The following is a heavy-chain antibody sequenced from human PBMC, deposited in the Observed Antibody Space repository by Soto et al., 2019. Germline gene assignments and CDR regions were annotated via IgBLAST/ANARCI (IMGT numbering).Heavy chain of an antibody. Sequence: GGSQRLSCAASGCTVSSNYMRWVRQAKRKGLEVVSVIYITGNTYHADSVKGRFTISRDNSKNTLYLQMNSLRAEDTAVYYCAKDQVPHLDIVVVVAADYWGQGTLVTVSS. J-gene: IGHJ4*02. D-gene: IGHD2-15*01. CDR2: IYITGNT. V-gene: IGHV3-66*01. CDR3: AKDQVPHLDIVVVVAADY. CDR1: GCTVSSNY.